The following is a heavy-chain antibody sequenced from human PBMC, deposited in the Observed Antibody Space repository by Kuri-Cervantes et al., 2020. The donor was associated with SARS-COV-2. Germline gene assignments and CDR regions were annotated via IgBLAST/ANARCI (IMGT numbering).Heavy chain of an antibody. Sequence: WVRQAPGKGLEWIGSIYHSGSTYYNPSFKSRVTISVDTSKNQFSLKLSSVTAADTAVYFCAGLRQLEEGFWDQGTLVTVSS. J-gene: IGHJ4*02. CDR2: IYHSGST. V-gene: IGHV4-38-2*01. D-gene: IGHD1-1*01. CDR3: AGLRQLEEGF.